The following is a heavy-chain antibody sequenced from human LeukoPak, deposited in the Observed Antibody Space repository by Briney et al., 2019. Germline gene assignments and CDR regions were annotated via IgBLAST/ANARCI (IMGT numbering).Heavy chain of an antibody. Sequence: NPSGTLSLTCTLSRGSIMTTHWWSWVRQPPGKGLEWIGEIYHTGTTNYSPSLKSRLTISVDQSRNQFSLRLSSVTAADTATYYCAAWGVDYGGNFDYSDYWGQGILVTVSS. CDR1: RGSIMTTHW. V-gene: IGHV4-4*02. CDR2: IYHTGTT. J-gene: IGHJ4*02. CDR3: AAWGVDYGGNFDYSDY. D-gene: IGHD4-23*01.